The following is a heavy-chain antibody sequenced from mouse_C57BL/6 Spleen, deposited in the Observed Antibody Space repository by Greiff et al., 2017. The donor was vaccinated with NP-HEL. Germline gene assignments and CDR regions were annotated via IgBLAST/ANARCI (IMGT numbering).Heavy chain of an antibody. J-gene: IGHJ1*03. CDR2: INPNNGGT. Sequence: EVKLVESGPELVKPGASVKIPCKASGYTFTDYNMDWVKQSHGKSLEWIGDINPNNGGTIYNQKFKGKATLTVDKSSSTAYMELRSLTSEDTAVYYCARSWGRYFDVWGTGTTVTVSS. D-gene: IGHD4-1*01. CDR1: GYTFTDYN. V-gene: IGHV1-18*01. CDR3: ARSWGRYFDV.